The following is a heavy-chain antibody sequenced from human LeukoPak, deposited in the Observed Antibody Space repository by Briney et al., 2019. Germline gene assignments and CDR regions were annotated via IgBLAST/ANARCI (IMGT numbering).Heavy chain of an antibody. V-gene: IGHV1-24*01. Sequence: GGSLRLSCAVSGFSFNTYWMTWVRQAPGKGLEWMGGFDPEDGETIYAQKFQGRVTMTEDTSTDTAYMELSSLRSEDTAVYYCARGGSGSYYSRFDYWGQGTLVTVSS. D-gene: IGHD3-10*01. CDR2: FDPEDGET. CDR1: GFSFNTYW. J-gene: IGHJ4*02. CDR3: ARGGSGSYYSRFDY.